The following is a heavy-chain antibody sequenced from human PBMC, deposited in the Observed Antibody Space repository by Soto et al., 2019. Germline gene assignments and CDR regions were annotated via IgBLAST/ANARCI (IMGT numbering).Heavy chain of an antibody. CDR1: GGTFSSYA. J-gene: IGHJ6*03. CDR2: IIPIFGTA. V-gene: IGHV1-69*06. CDR3: ASSGYCSGGSCSHYYYYYMDV. D-gene: IGHD2-15*01. Sequence: SVKVSCKASGGTFSSYAISWVRQAPGQGLEWMGGIIPIFGTANYAQKFQGRVTITADKSTSTAYMELSSLRSEDTAVYYCASSGYCSGGSCSHYYYYYMDVWGKGTTVTVSS.